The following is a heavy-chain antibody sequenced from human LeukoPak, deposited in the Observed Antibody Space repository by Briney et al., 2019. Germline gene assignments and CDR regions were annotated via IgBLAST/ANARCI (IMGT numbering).Heavy chain of an antibody. CDR3: ARHADYDFWSGYYMPTPFDY. D-gene: IGHD3-3*01. V-gene: IGHV4-59*08. CDR1: GGSISSYY. J-gene: IGHJ4*02. Sequence: PPETLSLTCTVSGGSISSYYWSWIRQPPGKGLEWIGYIYYSGSTNYNPSLKSRVTISVDTSKNQFSLKLSSVTAADTAVYYCARHADYDFWSGYYMPTPFDYWGQGTLVTVSS. CDR2: IYYSGST.